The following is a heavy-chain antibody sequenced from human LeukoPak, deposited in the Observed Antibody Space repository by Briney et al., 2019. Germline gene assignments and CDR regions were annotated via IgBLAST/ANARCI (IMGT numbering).Heavy chain of an antibody. CDR2: ISWNSGSI. D-gene: IGHD2-2*02. Sequence: GGSLRLSCAASGFTFDDYAMHWVRQAPGKGLEWVSGISWNSGSIGYADSVKGRFTISRDNAKNSLYLQMNSLRAEDTALYYCAKDMYGRYCSSTSCYTSFDYWGRGTLVTVSS. V-gene: IGHV3-9*01. CDR3: AKDMYGRYCSSTSCYTSFDY. CDR1: GFTFDDYA. J-gene: IGHJ4*02.